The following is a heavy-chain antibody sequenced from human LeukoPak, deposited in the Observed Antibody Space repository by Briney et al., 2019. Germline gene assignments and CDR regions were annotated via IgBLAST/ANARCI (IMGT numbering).Heavy chain of an antibody. CDR3: ARGVEPLAANTLAY. J-gene: IGHJ4*02. V-gene: IGHV3-53*01. D-gene: IGHD1-14*01. CDR1: GFTVIIND. CDR2: LYSDGNT. Sequence: GVSLSLPCAASGFTVIINDMTWVRQAPGRGLEWVSVLYSDGNTKYADSVQGRFTISSDNSKNTQYLEMNSLSPDDTAVYYCARGVEPLAANTLAYWGQGTLVTVSS.